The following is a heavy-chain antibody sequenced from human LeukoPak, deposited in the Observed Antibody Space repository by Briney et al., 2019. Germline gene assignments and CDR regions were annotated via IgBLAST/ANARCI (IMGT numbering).Heavy chain of an antibody. Sequence: PSETLSLTCTVSGGSISSYYWSWIRQPPGKGLEWIGFIYYSGSANYNPSLRSRDTISVDTSKNQFSLKLTSVTAADTAVYYCARTGVVATSYFFDYWGHGTLVTVSS. CDR2: IYYSGSA. J-gene: IGHJ4*01. CDR3: ARTGVVATSYFFDY. D-gene: IGHD5-12*01. CDR1: GGSISSYY. V-gene: IGHV4-59*01.